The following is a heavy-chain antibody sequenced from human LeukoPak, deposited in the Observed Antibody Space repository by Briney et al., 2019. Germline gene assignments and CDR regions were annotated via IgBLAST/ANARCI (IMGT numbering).Heavy chain of an antibody. D-gene: IGHD4-17*01. Sequence: SETLSLTCTVSGGSISSYYWGWIRQPPGKGLEWIGSIYYSGSTYYNPSLKSRVTISVDTSKNQFSLKLSSVTAADTAVYYCAREGTVTTEFDYWVQGTLVTVSS. CDR3: AREGTVTTEFDY. CDR2: IYYSGST. CDR1: GGSISSYY. J-gene: IGHJ4*02. V-gene: IGHV4-39*07.